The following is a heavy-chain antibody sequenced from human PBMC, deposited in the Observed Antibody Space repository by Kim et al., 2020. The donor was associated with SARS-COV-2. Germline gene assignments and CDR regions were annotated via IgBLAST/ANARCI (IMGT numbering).Heavy chain of an antibody. CDR1: GGSISSSSYY. CDR2: IYYSGST. Sequence: SETLSLTCTVSGGSISSSSYYWGWIRQPPGKGLEWIGSIYYSGSTYYNPSLKSRVTISVDTSKNQFSLKLSSVTAADTAVYYCARSVPTIFGVVIMTQIYYFDYWGQGTLVTVSS. D-gene: IGHD3-3*01. V-gene: IGHV4-39*07. CDR3: ARSVPTIFGVVIMTQIYYFDY. J-gene: IGHJ4*02.